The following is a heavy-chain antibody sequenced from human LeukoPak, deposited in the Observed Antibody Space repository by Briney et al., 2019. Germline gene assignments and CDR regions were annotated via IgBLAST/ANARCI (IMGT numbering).Heavy chain of an antibody. D-gene: IGHD1-26*01. Sequence: SETLSLTCTVSGGSISSYYWSWIRQPPGKGLEWIGYIYYSGSTNYNPSLKSRVTISVDTSKNQFSLKLSSVTAADTAVYYCARGYSGSYYLSYWGQGTLVIVSS. J-gene: IGHJ4*02. CDR1: GGSISSYY. CDR2: IYYSGST. CDR3: ARGYSGSYYLSY. V-gene: IGHV4-59*01.